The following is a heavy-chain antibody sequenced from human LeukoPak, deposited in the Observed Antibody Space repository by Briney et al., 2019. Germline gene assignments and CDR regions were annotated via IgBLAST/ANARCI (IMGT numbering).Heavy chain of an antibody. CDR3: ARDSISGDGAFDI. CDR2: INPSGGRT. V-gene: IGHV1-46*01. CDR1: GYTFTSYY. J-gene: IGHJ3*02. Sequence: ASVKVSCKASGYTFTSYYMHWVRQAPGQGLEWMGIINPSGGRTSYAQKFQGRVTMTRDTSTSTVYMELSSLRSEDTAVYYCARDSISGDGAFDIWGQGTMVTVSS. D-gene: IGHD1-20*01.